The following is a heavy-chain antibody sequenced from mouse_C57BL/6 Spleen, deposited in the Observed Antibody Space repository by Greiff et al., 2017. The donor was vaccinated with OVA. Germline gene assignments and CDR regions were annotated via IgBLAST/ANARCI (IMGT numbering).Heavy chain of an antibody. D-gene: IGHD2-4*01. CDR1: GYTFTSYW. Sequence: QVQLQQSGAELVRPGSSVKLSCKASGYTFTSYWMDWVKQRPGQGLEWIGNIYPSDSETHYNQKFKDKATLTVDKSSSTAYMQLSSLTSDDSAVYYCARSEGCYYDYDGRFAYWGQGTLVTVSA. J-gene: IGHJ3*01. CDR3: ARSEGCYYDYDGRFAY. V-gene: IGHV1-61*01. CDR2: IYPSDSET.